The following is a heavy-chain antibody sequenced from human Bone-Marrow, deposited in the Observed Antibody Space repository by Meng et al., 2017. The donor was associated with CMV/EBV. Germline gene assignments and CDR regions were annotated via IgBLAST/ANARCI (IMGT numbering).Heavy chain of an antibody. J-gene: IGHJ1*01. V-gene: IGHV2-5*08. CDR1: GFTFSSYAMS. D-gene: IGHD6-13*01. CDR2: IYWNDDK. Sequence: QTLSLTCAASGFTFSSYAMSWVRQPPGKALEWLALIYWNDDKRYSPSLKSRLTITKDTSKNQVVLTLTNMDPVDTATYYCAHTETGFSSSWYGEYFHHWGQGTLVTVSS. CDR3: AHTETGFSSSWYGEYFHH.